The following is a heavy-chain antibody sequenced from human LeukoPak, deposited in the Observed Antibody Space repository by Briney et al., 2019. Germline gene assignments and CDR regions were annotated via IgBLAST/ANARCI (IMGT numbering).Heavy chain of an antibody. V-gene: IGHV1-24*01. J-gene: IGHJ4*02. CDR3: ATGRPQPPGATPREKAYYFDY. Sequence: PSASVKVSCKVSGYTLTGLSMHWVRQAPGKGLEWMGGFDPEDGETIYAQKFQGRVTMTEDTSTDTAYMELSSLRSDDPGVDYRATGRPQPPGATPREKAYYFDYWGQGTLVTVSS. CDR1: GYTLTGLS. CDR2: FDPEDGET. D-gene: IGHD1-26*01.